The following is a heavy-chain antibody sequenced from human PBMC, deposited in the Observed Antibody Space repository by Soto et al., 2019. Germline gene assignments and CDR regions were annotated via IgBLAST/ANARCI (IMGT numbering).Heavy chain of an antibody. V-gene: IGHV1-69*02. CDR2: IIPILGIA. CDR1: GGTFSSYT. D-gene: IGHD2-2*01. Sequence: QVQLVQSGAEVKKPGSSVKVSCKASGGTFSSYTISWVRQAPGQGLEWMGRIIPILGIANYAQKFQGRVTITADKSTSTAYMELSSLRSEDTAVYYCARGRIVVVPAAMEGYWFDPWGQGTLVTVSS. J-gene: IGHJ5*02. CDR3: ARGRIVVVPAAMEGYWFDP.